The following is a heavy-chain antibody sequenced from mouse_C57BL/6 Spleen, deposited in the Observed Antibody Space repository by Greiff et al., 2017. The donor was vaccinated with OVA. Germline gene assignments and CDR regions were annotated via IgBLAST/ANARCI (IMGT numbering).Heavy chain of an antibody. CDR3: ARKDYGSSFAY. CDR1: GYTFTSYW. J-gene: IGHJ3*01. V-gene: IGHV1-55*01. D-gene: IGHD1-1*01. Sequence: QVQLQQPGAELVKPGASVKMSCKASGYTFTSYWITWVKQRPGHGLEWIGDIYPGSGSTNYNEKFKSKATLTVDTSSSTAYLQLSSLTSEDSAVYYCARKDYGSSFAYWGQGTLVTVSA. CDR2: IYPGSGST.